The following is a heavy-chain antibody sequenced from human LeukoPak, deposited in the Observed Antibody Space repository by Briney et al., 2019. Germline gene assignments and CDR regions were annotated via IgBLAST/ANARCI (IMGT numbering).Heavy chain of an antibody. CDR1: GFTFSNYG. CDR3: AKDQEAVADSGFFDY. Sequence: PGGSLRLSCAASGFTFSNYGIHWVRQAPGKGLEWVAVISYDGSNKYYADSVKGRFTISRDNSKNTLSLQMNSLRAEDTAVYYCAKDQEAVADSGFFDYWGQGSLVTVSS. V-gene: IGHV3-30*18. D-gene: IGHD6-19*01. CDR2: ISYDGSNK. J-gene: IGHJ4*02.